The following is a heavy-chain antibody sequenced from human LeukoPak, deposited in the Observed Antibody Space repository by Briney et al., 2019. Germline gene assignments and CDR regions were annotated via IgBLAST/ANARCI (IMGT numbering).Heavy chain of an antibody. V-gene: IGHV3-48*01. Sequence: GGSLRLSCAASGFTFSSYSMNWVRQAPGKGLEWVSYISSSSSTIYYADSVKGRFTISRGNAKNSLYLQMNSLRAEDTAVYYCARDRYCSSTSCSYYYYYYMDVWGKGTTVTVSS. CDR3: ARDRYCSSTSCSYYYYYYMDV. J-gene: IGHJ6*03. CDR2: ISSSSSTI. D-gene: IGHD2-2*01. CDR1: GFTFSSYS.